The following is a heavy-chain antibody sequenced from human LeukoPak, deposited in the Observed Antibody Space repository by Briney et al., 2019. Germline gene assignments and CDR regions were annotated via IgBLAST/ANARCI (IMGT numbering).Heavy chain of an antibody. CDR2: IIPIFGTA. CDR1: GYTFTSFG. V-gene: IGHV1-69*06. D-gene: IGHD3-22*01. Sequence: GASVKVSCKASGYTFTSFGISWVRQAPGQGLEWMGGIIPIFGTANYAQTFQGRVTITADKSTSTAYMELSSLRSEDTAIYYCARSTYYYDSSGYYRKTPAIFNAFDIWGQGTMVTVSS. CDR3: ARSTYYYDSSGYYRKTPAIFNAFDI. J-gene: IGHJ3*02.